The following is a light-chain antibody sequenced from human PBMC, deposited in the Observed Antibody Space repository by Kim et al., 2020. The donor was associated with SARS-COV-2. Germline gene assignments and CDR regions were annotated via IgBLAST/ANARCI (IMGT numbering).Light chain of an antibody. CDR3: AAWDDRLSGPA. V-gene: IGLV1-47*02. J-gene: IGLJ2*01. Sequence: QSVLTQPPSASGTPGQRVTISCSGSSSNIGSNYVYWYQQLPGTAPKLLIYSNSQRHSGVPDRFSGSKSGTSASLAISGLRSEDEADYYCAAWDDRLSGPAFGGGPQLTVL. CDR2: SNS. CDR1: SSNIGSNY.